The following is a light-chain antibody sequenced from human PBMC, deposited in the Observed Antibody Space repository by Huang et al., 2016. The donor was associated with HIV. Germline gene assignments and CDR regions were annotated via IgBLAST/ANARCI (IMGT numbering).Light chain of an antibody. CDR2: AAS. CDR3: QQLNSYPIT. J-gene: IGKJ5*01. CDR1: QDITNY. V-gene: IGKV1-9*01. Sequence: IQSTQSPSSLSLLIGDRVTITCRASQDITNYLAWYQQKPRQPPKVLIYAASALPGGVPSRFSGSGSGRNFTLNINNLQPEDFGTYYCQQLNSYPITFGQGTRLEIK.